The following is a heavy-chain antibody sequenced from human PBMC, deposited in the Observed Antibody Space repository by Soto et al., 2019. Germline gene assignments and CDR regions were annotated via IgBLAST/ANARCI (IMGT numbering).Heavy chain of an antibody. Sequence: QVQLVQSGAEVKKPGASVKVSCKASGYTFTSYDINWVRQATGQGLEWMGWMNPNSGNTGYEQKFQGRVTMTMNTSISTAYMELSSLRSDDTAVYYSARTLYDDNVDYSGQGPLVTVSS. CDR3: ARTLYDDNVDY. V-gene: IGHV1-8*01. CDR1: GYTFTSYD. D-gene: IGHD4-17*01. CDR2: MNPNSGNT. J-gene: IGHJ4*02.